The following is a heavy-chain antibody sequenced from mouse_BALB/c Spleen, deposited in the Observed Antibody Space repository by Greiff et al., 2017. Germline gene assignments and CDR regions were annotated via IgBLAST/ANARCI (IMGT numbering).Heavy chain of an antibody. D-gene: IGHD1-1*01. CDR1: GFTFSSYG. CDR3: ARDYYYGSSLFAY. V-gene: IGHV5-6-3*01. J-gene: IGHJ3*01. Sequence: EVQRVESGGGLVQPGGSLKLSCAASGFTFSSYGMSWVRQTPDKRLELVATINSNGGSTYYPDSVKGRFTISRDNAKNTLYLQMSSLKSEDTAMYYCARDYYYGSSLFAYWGQGTLVTVSA. CDR2: INSNGGST.